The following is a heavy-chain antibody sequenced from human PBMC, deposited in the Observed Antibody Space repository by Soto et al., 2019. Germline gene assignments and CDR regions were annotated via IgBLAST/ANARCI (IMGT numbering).Heavy chain of an antibody. Sequence: EVQLLESGGGLVQPGGSLRLSCAASGFTFSSYAMSWVRQAPGKGLEWVSAISGSGGSTYYADSVKGRFTISRDNAKNSLYLQMNSLRAEDTAVYYCARDQGHEGEYYYYGMDVWGQGTTVTVSS. CDR2: ISGSGGST. D-gene: IGHD3-16*01. V-gene: IGHV3-23*01. CDR3: ARDQGHEGEYYYYGMDV. J-gene: IGHJ6*02. CDR1: GFTFSSYA.